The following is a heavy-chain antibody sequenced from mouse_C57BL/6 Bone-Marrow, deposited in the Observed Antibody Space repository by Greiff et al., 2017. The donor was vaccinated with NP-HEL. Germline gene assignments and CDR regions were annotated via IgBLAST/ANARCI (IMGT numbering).Heavy chain of an antibody. Sequence: QVQLKQPGAELVKPGASVKVSCKASGYTFTLSFMHWVKPRPVPCLELIGRIHPSDSDTNYNQKFKGKATLTVDKSSSTAYMQLSSLTSEDSAVYYCAIDVGLRYFDVWGTGTTVTVSS. CDR3: AIDVGLRYFDV. CDR1: GYTFTLSF. D-gene: IGHD2-4*01. J-gene: IGHJ1*03. V-gene: IGHV1-74*01. CDR2: IHPSDSDT.